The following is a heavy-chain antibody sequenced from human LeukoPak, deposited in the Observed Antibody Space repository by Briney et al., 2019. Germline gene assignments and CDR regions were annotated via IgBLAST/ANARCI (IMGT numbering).Heavy chain of an antibody. CDR2: ISGSGGST. CDR1: GFTFSSYG. V-gene: IGHV3-23*01. CDR3: ATAGSELYSGYDYSYFDY. D-gene: IGHD5-12*01. Sequence: PGGSLRLSCAASGFTFSSYGMSWVRQAPGKGLEWVSAISGSGGSTYYADSVKGRFTISRDNSKNTLYLQMNSLRAEDTAVYYCATAGSELYSGYDYSYFDYWGQGTLVTVSS. J-gene: IGHJ4*02.